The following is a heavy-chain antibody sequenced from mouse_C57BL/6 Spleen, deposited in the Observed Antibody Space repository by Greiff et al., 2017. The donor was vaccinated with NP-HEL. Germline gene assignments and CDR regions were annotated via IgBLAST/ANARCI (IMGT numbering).Heavy chain of an antibody. CDR2: IYPGNSDT. V-gene: IGHV1-5*01. CDR1: GYSFTSYW. D-gene: IGHD4-1*01. Sequence: VQLQQSGTVLARPGASVKMSCKASGYSFTSYWMHWVKQRPGQGLEWIGAIYPGNSDTSYNQKFKGKAKLTAVTSASTAYMELSSLTNEDSAVYYCTSQNWAYYFDYWGQGTTLTVSS. CDR3: TSQNWAYYFDY. J-gene: IGHJ2*01.